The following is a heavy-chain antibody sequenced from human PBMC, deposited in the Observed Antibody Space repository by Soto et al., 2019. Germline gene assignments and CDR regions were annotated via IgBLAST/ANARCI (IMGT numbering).Heavy chain of an antibody. CDR2: IWYDGSNK. CDR3: AREDYGDYGSRTRPERNWFDP. CDR1: GFTFSSYG. Sequence: QVQLVGSGGGVVQPGRSLRLSCAASGFTFSSYGMHWVRQAPGKGLEWVAVIWYDGSNKYYADSVKGRFTISRDNSKNTLYLQMNSLRAEDTAVYYCAREDYGDYGSRTRPERNWFDPWGQGTLVTVSS. V-gene: IGHV3-33*01. J-gene: IGHJ5*02. D-gene: IGHD4-17*01.